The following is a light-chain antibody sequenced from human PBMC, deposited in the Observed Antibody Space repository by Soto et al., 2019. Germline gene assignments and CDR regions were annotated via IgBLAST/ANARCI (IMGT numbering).Light chain of an antibody. CDR2: AAS. Sequence: DIQMPQPPSSLSASVGDRVTITCRASQSISSYLNWYQQKQGKAPKLLIYAASSLQSGVPSRFSGSGSGTDFTLTISSLQPEDFATDYCQQSYSTPPTFGQGTKVDIK. J-gene: IGKJ1*01. CDR1: QSISSY. V-gene: IGKV1-39*01. CDR3: QQSYSTPPT.